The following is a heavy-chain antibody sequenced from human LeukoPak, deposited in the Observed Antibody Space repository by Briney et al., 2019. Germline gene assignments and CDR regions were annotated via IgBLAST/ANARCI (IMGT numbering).Heavy chain of an antibody. CDR2: VWYDGTNR. D-gene: IGHD2-15*01. V-gene: IGHV3-33*06. CDR1: GLTFSNYG. Sequence: GGSLRLSCAASGLTFSNYGMHWVRQAPGKGLEWVAVVWYDGTNRYYADSVKGRFTISRDNSKNTLYLQMNSLRADDTAVYFCAKDCRGGSCSYFDYWGQGTLVTVSS. J-gene: IGHJ4*02. CDR3: AKDCRGGSCSYFDY.